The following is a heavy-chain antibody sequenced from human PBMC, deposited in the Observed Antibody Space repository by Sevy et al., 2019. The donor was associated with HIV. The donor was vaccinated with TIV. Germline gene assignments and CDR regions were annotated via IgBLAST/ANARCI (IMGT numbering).Heavy chain of an antibody. CDR3: AREKIANLDPLTRYYYVYGMDV. CDR1: GFTFSSYW. D-gene: IGHD3-3*01. V-gene: IGHV3-7*01. CDR2: IKQDGSEK. J-gene: IGHJ6*02. Sequence: GGSLRLSCAASGFTFSSYWMSWVRQAPGKGLEWVANIKQDGSEKYYVDSVKGRFTVSRDNAKNSLCLQMNSLRAEDTAVYYCAREKIANLDPLTRYYYVYGMDVWGPGTTVTVSS.